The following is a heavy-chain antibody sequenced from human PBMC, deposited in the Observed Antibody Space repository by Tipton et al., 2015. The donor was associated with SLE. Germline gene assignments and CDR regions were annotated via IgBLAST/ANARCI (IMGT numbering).Heavy chain of an antibody. D-gene: IGHD3-22*01. CDR3: ARDRYDSSGYRRFDY. Sequence: TLSLTCAVYGGSFSGYYWSWIRQPPGKGLEWIGEINHSGSTNYNPSLKSRVTISVDTSKNQFSLKLSSVTAADTAVYYCARDRYDSSGYRRFDYWGQGTLVTVSS. J-gene: IGHJ4*02. CDR1: GGSFSGYY. V-gene: IGHV4-34*01. CDR2: INHSGST.